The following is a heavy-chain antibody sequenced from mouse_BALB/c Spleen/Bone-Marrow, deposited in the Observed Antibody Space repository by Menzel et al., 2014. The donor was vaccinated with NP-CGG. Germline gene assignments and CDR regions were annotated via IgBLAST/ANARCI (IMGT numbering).Heavy chain of an antibody. Sequence: QVQLQQSGAELVKPGASVKLSCKASGYTFTSYWMHWVKQRPGQGLEWIGEINPSNGRTNYNEKFKSKATLTVDKSSSTAYMQLSSLTSEDSAVYYCARSCYRYDVIVYWGQGTLVTVSA. CDR2: INPSNGRT. D-gene: IGHD2-14*01. J-gene: IGHJ3*01. CDR1: GYTFTSYW. CDR3: ARSCYRYDVIVY. V-gene: IGHV1S81*02.